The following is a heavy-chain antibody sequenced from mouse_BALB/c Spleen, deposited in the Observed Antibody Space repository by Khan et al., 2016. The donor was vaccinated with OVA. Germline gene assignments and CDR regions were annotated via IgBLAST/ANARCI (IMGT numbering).Heavy chain of an antibody. CDR3: AREGYYGNYRAWFAY. CDR2: IYPGNVNT. V-gene: IGHV1S56*01. Sequence: VQLQQSGPELVKPRASVRISCKASGYTFTNYYVHWVKQRPGQGLEWIGWIYPGNVNTNYNEKFKGKATLNADKSSSTAYMQLSSLTSEGSAVYFCAREGYYGNYRAWFAYWGQGTLVTVSA. J-gene: IGHJ3*01. D-gene: IGHD2-1*01. CDR1: GYTFTNYY.